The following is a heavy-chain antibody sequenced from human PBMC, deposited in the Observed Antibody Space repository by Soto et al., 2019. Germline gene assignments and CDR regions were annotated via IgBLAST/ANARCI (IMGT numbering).Heavy chain of an antibody. V-gene: IGHV4-31*03. CDR3: AREGGDGIDY. CDR1: GGSIRSGSHY. CDR2: IYYSGST. D-gene: IGHD3-16*01. Sequence: LSLTCTVSGGSIRSGSHYWSWIRQHPGKGLEWIGYIYYSGSTYYNPSLKSRITISISTSKNQFSLKLTSVTAADTAVYYCAREGGDGIDYWGQGTLVTVSS. J-gene: IGHJ4*02.